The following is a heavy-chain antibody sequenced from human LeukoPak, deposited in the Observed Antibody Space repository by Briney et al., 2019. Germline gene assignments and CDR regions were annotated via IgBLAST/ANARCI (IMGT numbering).Heavy chain of an antibody. CDR1: GHSFDSYW. V-gene: IGHV5-51*01. CDR2: IFPGDSDA. CDR3: ARQAYRSEKQFDY. J-gene: IGHJ4*02. D-gene: IGHD1-14*01. Sequence: GESLKISCKGSGHSFDSYWIGWVRQMPGKGMEWMGIIFPGDSDARYSPSFQGQVTFSADKSISTVYLQWDSLKASDTAMYYCARQAYRSEKQFDYWGQGTLVTVSS.